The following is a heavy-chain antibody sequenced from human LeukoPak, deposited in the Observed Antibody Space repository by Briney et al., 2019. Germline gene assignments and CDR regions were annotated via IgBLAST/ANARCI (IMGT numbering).Heavy chain of an antibody. D-gene: IGHD6-25*01. J-gene: IGHJ4*02. CDR1: GFIFSNYW. V-gene: IGHV3-7*02. CDR2: IHPDGSGK. Sequence: GGSPRLSCAASGFIFSNYWMAWVRQAPGKGLEWVAMIHPDGSGKSYVDSVRGRFTISRDNAKNSLFLQMNSLRVEDTAVYCASQASARFDYWGQGTLVTVSS. CDR3: ASQASARFDY.